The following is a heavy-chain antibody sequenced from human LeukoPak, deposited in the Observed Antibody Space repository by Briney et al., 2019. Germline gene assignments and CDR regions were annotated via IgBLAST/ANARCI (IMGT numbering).Heavy chain of an antibody. Sequence: GGSLRLSCAASGFTFSTYARPGSRQARGGGRGGVSSLGPSGGGTFYADSVQGRFTISRDDSKNTLYLQMHNLRVEDTAVYYCAKGLAWSSSAYPVDGGYWGQGTLVTVSS. CDR3: AKGLAWSSSAYPVDGGY. V-gene: IGHV3-23*01. D-gene: IGHD3-3*01. CDR2: LGPSGGGT. CDR1: GFTFSTYA. J-gene: IGHJ4*02.